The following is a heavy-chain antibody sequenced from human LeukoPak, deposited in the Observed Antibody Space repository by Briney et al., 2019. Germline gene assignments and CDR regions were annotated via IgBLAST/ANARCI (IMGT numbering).Heavy chain of an antibody. CDR1: GGSISSYY. V-gene: IGHV4-59*08. CDR3: ATRRVIVGATPYFDY. CDR2: IYYSGST. J-gene: IGHJ4*02. D-gene: IGHD1-26*01. Sequence: SETLSLTCTVSGGSISSYYWSWIRQPPGKGLEWIGYIYYSGSTNYNPSLKSRVTISVDTSKNQFSLRLNSVTAADTAVYYCATRRVIVGATPYFDYWGQGTLVTVSP.